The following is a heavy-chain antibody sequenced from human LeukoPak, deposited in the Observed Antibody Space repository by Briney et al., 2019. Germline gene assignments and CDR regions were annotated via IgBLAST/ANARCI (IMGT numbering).Heavy chain of an antibody. Sequence: GESLKISCKGSGYSFSTSWIGWVRQMPGKGLECMGIIYPTDSDTRYSPSFEGQVTISADKSISTTYLQWSSLKASDTAMYYCALGSGNDDAYDIWGQGTMVTVSS. V-gene: IGHV5-51*01. CDR1: GYSFSTSW. CDR2: IYPTDSDT. J-gene: IGHJ3*02. CDR3: ALGSGNDDAYDI. D-gene: IGHD1-1*01.